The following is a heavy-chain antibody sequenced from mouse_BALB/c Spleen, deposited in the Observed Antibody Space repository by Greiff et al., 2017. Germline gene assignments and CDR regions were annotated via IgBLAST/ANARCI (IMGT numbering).Heavy chain of an antibody. CDR2: IYPGDGDT. CDR3: ARYYGSSPLFDY. Sequence: QVQLKESGAELVRPGSSVKISCKASGYAFSSYWMNWVKQRPGQGLEWIGQIYPGDGDTNYNGKFKGKATLTADKSSSTAYMQLSSLTSEDSAVYFCARYYGSSPLFDYWGQGTTLTVSS. D-gene: IGHD1-1*01. J-gene: IGHJ2*01. CDR1: GYAFSSYW. V-gene: IGHV1-80*01.